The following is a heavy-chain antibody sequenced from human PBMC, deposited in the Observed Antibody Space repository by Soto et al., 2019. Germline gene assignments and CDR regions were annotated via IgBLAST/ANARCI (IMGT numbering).Heavy chain of an antibody. CDR3: AHSDIAAAGPYYFDY. J-gene: IGHJ4*02. CDR1: GFSLSTSGVG. Sequence: QITLKECGPTLVKPTQTLTLTCTFSGFSLSTSGVGVGWIRQPPGKALEWLALIYWDDDKRYSPSLKSRLTITKDTSKNQVVLTMTNIDPVDTATYYCAHSDIAAAGPYYFDYWGQGTLVTVSS. D-gene: IGHD6-13*01. V-gene: IGHV2-5*02. CDR2: IYWDDDK.